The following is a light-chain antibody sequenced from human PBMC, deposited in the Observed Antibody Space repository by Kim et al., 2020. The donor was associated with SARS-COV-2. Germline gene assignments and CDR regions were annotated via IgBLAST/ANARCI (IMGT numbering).Light chain of an antibody. CDR1: QTVSSNF. Sequence: LSPGEADTVSCRASQTVSSNFFAWYQQKPGQAPRLLLYATSRRATGIPDRFSASGSGTEFTLTINRLEPEDLAIYFCQQYGTSPPTFGQGTKLEI. J-gene: IGKJ2*01. CDR2: ATS. CDR3: QQYGTSPPT. V-gene: IGKV3-20*01.